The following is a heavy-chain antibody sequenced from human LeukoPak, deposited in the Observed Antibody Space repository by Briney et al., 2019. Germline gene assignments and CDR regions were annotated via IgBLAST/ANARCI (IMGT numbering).Heavy chain of an antibody. D-gene: IGHD6-19*01. CDR2: ISAYNGNT. J-gene: IGHJ3*02. CDR1: GYTFTSYG. Sequence: ASVKVSCKASGYTFTSYGISWVRQAPGQGLEWMGWISAYNGNTNYAQKLQGRVTMTTDTSTSTAYMELRSLRSDDTAVYYCARELSVAGTDAFDIWGQGTMVTVSS. CDR3: ARELSVAGTDAFDI. V-gene: IGHV1-18*01.